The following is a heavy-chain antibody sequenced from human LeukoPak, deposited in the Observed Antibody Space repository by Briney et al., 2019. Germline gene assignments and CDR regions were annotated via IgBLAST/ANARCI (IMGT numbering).Heavy chain of an antibody. CDR1: GFTVSSNY. V-gene: IGHV3-66*04. J-gene: IGHJ4*02. CDR2: IYSGGST. CDR3: ARQNYYDSSGYDVDY. Sequence: PGGSLRLSCAASGFTVSSNYMCWVRQAPGKGLEWVSVIYSGGSTYYADSVKGRFTISRDNSKNTLYLQMNSLRAEDTAVYYCARQNYYDSSGYDVDYWGQGTLVTVSS. D-gene: IGHD3-22*01.